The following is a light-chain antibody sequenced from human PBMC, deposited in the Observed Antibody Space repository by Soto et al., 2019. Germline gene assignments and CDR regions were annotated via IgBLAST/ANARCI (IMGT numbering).Light chain of an antibody. V-gene: IGKV3-11*01. CDR1: RNLGSY. CDR2: DAS. Sequence: EIVLTQSPATLSLSPGERATLSCRASRNLGSYLAWYQQKPGQAPRLLIYDASNRATGIPARFSGSGSGTDFTLTISSLEPEDFAVYYCQQRSNWLFTFGPGTKVDIK. J-gene: IGKJ3*01. CDR3: QQRSNWLFT.